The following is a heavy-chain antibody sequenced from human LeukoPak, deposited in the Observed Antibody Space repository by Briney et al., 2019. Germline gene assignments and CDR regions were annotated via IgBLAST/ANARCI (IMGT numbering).Heavy chain of an antibody. CDR3: AKDLGRVTMVRGVIRGYFDY. J-gene: IGHJ4*02. V-gene: IGHV3-23*01. D-gene: IGHD3-10*01. CDR1: GFTFSSYA. CDR2: ISGSGGST. Sequence: GGSLRLSCAASGFTFSSYAMSWVRQAPGKGLEWVSAISGSGGSTYYADSVKGRFTISRDNSKNTLYLQMNSLRAEDTAVYYCAKDLGRVTMVRGVIRGYFDYWGQGTLVTVSS.